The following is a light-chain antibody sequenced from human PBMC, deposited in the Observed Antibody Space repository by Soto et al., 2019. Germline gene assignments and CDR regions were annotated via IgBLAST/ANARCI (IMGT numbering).Light chain of an antibody. CDR3: QQYGGSPIT. CDR1: QSVSSR. Sequence: IVMSQSPATVCVSQGEKATLSCRASQSVSSRLAWYQHKPGQAPRLLISGASSRATGIPDRFSGSGSGTDFTLTISRLEPEDFALYYCQQYGGSPITFGQGTRLEI. J-gene: IGKJ5*01. V-gene: IGKV3-20*01. CDR2: GAS.